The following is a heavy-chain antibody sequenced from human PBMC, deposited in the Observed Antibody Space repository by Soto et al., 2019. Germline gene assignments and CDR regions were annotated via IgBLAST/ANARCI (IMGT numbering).Heavy chain of an antibody. CDR1: GYTLTRYS. CDR3: AILGTYYFDNSDNYFDF. V-gene: IGHV1-3*01. CDR2: INAGNGNT. Sequence: ASVKVSCKASGYTLTRYSIHWVRQAPGQRLEWMGWINAGNGNTKFSQKFQGRVTITRDTSASTAYMELRGLRSEDTAVYYCAILGTYYFDNSDNYFDFWGQGTLVTVYS. D-gene: IGHD3-22*01. J-gene: IGHJ4*02.